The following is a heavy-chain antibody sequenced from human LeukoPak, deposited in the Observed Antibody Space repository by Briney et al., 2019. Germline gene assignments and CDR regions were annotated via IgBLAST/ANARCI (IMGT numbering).Heavy chain of an antibody. CDR2: INPNSGGT. CDR3: ARDRASYIAAAGTIWFDP. J-gene: IGHJ5*02. V-gene: IGHV1-2*02. D-gene: IGHD6-13*01. Sequence: GASVKVSCKASGYTFTAYYMHWVRQAPGQGLEWMGWINPNSGGTNYAQKFQGRVTMTRDTSISTAYMELSRLRSDDTAVYYCARDRASYIAAAGTIWFDPWGQGTLVTVSS. CDR1: GYTFTAYY.